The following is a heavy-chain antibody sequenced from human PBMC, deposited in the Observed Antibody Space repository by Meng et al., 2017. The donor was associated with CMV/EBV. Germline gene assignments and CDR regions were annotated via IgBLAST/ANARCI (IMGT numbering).Heavy chain of an antibody. J-gene: IGHJ6*02. D-gene: IGHD3-3*01. CDR1: GFTFSSYE. V-gene: IGHV3-48*03. CDR2: ISSSGSTI. Sequence: GESLKISCAASGFTFSSYEMNWVRQAPGKGLEWVSYISSSGSTIYYADSVKGRFTISRDNAKNSLSLQMNILRAEDTAVYYCARDRYGDYDLWSGYSYYYYGMDVWGQGTTVTVSS. CDR3: ARDRYGDYDLWSGYSYYYYGMDV.